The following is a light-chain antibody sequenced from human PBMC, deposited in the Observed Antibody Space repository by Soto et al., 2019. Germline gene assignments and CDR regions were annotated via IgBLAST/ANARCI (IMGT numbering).Light chain of an antibody. CDR1: QSVSSS. CDR3: QHCYIYPLP. Sequence: EIGVSQSPATLSLSKGERATLPCRASQSVSSSLAWYQQKPGQAPRLLIYGASNGATGTPARFSGAGSGTEFTLTISSLEPDDFAVYYCQHCYIYPLPFGEVTKAAIK. CDR2: GAS. V-gene: IGKV3-11*01. J-gene: IGKJ4*01.